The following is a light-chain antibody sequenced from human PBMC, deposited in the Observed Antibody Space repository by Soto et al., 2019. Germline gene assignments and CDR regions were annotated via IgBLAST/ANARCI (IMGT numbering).Light chain of an antibody. V-gene: IGKV1-39*01. CDR2: AAS. Sequence: DIQMTQSPSSLSASVGDRVTITCRASQSISSYLNWYQQKPGKAPKLLIYAASSLQSGVPSRFSGSGSGTDSTPTTTSLQPKVLPTSNDQQSYSTPLSSGGGTKVDIK. CDR1: QSISSY. CDR3: QQSYSTPLS. J-gene: IGKJ4*01.